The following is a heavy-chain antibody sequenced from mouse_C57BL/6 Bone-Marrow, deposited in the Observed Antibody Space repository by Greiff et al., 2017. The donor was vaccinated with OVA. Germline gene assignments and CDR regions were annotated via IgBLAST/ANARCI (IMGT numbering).Heavy chain of an antibody. CDR1: GYTFTSYT. CDR2: INPSSGYT. V-gene: IGHV1-4*01. D-gene: IGHD3-2*02. J-gene: IGHJ4*01. CDR3: ARSSGYPYYAMDY. Sequence: QVQLQQSGAELARPGASVKMSCKASGYTFTSYTMHWVKQRPGQGLEWIGYINPSSGYTKYNQKFKDKATLTADKSSSTAYMQLSSLTSEDSAVYYCARSSGYPYYAMDYWGQGTSVTVSS.